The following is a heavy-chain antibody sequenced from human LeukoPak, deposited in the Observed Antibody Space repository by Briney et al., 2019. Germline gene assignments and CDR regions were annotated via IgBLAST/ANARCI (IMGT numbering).Heavy chain of an antibody. CDR3: ARDVRRAYYGSGSSYWFDP. D-gene: IGHD3-10*01. CDR2: IYTSGST. V-gene: IGHV4-4*07. J-gene: IGHJ5*02. Sequence: SETLSLTCTVSGGSISSYYWSWIRQPPGKGLEWIGRIYTSGSTNYNPSLKSRVTMSVDTSKNQFSLKLSSVTAADTAVYYCARDVRRAYYGSGSSYWFDPWGQGTLVTVSS. CDR1: GGSISSYY.